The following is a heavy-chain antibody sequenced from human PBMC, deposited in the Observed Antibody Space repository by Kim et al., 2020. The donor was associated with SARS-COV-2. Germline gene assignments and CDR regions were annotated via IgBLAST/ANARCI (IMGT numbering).Heavy chain of an antibody. CDR2: IYSGGST. CDR3: ARENSGGSSGYYDSYYFDY. D-gene: IGHD3-22*01. V-gene: IGHV3-66*01. CDR1: GFTVSSNY. J-gene: IGHJ4*02. Sequence: GGSLRLSCAASGFTVSSNYMSWVRQAPGKGLEWVSVIYSGGSTYYADSVKGRFTISRDNSKNTLYLQMNSLRAEDTAVYYCARENSGGSSGYYDSYYFDYWGQGTLVTVSS.